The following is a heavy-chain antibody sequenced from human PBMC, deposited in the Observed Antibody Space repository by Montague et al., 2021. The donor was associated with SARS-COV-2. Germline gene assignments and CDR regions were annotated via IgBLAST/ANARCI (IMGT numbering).Heavy chain of an antibody. V-gene: IGHV4-59*01. Sequence: LSLPCPVSGGSISSYYWSWIRQPPGKGLEWIGYIYYSGSTNYNPSLKSRVTISVDTSKNQFSLKLSSVTAADTAVYYCARVGAYGDYPTPPTFDYWGQGTLVTVSS. D-gene: IGHD4-17*01. CDR2: IYYSGST. CDR1: GGSISSYY. J-gene: IGHJ4*02. CDR3: ARVGAYGDYPTPPTFDY.